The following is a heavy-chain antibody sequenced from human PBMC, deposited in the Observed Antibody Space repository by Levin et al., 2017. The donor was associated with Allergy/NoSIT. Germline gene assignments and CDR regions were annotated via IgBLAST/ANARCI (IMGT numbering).Heavy chain of an antibody. V-gene: IGHV3-74*01. J-gene: IGHJ4*02. CDR2: INSDGSST. CDR1: GFTFSSYW. Sequence: LSLTCAASGFTFSSYWMHWVRQAPGKGLVWVSRINSDGSSTSYADSVKGRFTISRDNAKNTLYLQMNSLRAEDTAVYYCARAARDPRTADGYFDYWGQGTLVTVSS. CDR3: ARAARDPRTADGYFDY. D-gene: IGHD1-1*01.